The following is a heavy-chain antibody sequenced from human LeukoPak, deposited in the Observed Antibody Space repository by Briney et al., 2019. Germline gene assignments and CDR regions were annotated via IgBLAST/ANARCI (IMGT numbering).Heavy chain of an antibody. V-gene: IGHV3-21*01. Sequence: GGSLRLSCAASGFTFSSYSMNWVRQAPGKGLEWVSSISSSSSYIYYADSVKGRFTISRDNAKNSLYLQMNSLRAEDTAVYYCAKGGARLHSYYFDYWGQGTLVTVSS. CDR2: ISSSSSYI. D-gene: IGHD1-26*01. J-gene: IGHJ4*02. CDR3: AKGGARLHSYYFDY. CDR1: GFTFSSYS.